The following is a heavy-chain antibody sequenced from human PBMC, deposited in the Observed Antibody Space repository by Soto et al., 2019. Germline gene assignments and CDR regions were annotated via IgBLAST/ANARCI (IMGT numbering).Heavy chain of an antibody. Sequence: GGSLRLSCAASGFTFSSYGMHWVRQAPGKGLEWVAVISYDGSNKYYADSVKGRFTISRDNSKNTLYLQMNSLRAEDTAVYYCSFFFFGVAVAGKRGYYYYYMDVWGKGTTVTVSS. CDR3: SFFFFGVAVAGKRGYYYYYMDV. D-gene: IGHD6-19*01. CDR2: ISYDGSNK. V-gene: IGHV3-30*03. CDR1: GFTFSSYG. J-gene: IGHJ6*03.